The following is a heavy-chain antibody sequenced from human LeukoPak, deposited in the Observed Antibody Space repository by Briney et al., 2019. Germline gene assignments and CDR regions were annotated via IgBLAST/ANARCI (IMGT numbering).Heavy chain of an antibody. CDR3: AVSNVLLWFGESPGFDY. D-gene: IGHD3-10*01. V-gene: IGHV3-11*01. CDR1: GFTFSDYY. J-gene: IGHJ4*02. CDR2: ISSSGSTI. Sequence: GGSLRLSCAASGFTFSDYYMSWIRQAPGKGLEWVSYISSSGSTIYYADSVKGRFTISRDNAKNSLYLQMNSPRAEDTAVYYCAVSNVLLWFGESPGFDYWGQGTLVTVSS.